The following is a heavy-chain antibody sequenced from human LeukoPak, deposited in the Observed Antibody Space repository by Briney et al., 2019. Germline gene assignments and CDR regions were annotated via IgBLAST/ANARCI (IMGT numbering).Heavy chain of an antibody. J-gene: IGHJ5*02. CDR3: ARDGWSSGWFWFDP. CDR2: IIPIFGTA. Sequence: ASVKVSCKASGGTFSSYAISWVRQAPGQGLEWTGGIIPIFGTANYAQKFQGRVTITTDESTSTAYMELSSLRSEDTAVYYCARDGWSSGWFWFDPWGQGTLVTVSS. CDR1: GGTFSSYA. D-gene: IGHD6-19*01. V-gene: IGHV1-69*05.